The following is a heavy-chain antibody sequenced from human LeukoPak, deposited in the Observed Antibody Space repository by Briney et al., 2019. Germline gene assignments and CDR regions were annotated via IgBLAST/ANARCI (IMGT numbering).Heavy chain of an antibody. CDR3: ARDRGTDAFDI. CDR1: GFTFSSYG. J-gene: IGHJ3*02. Sequence: GGSLRLSCAASGFTFSSYGMHWVRQAPGKGLEWVAVILSDGSKEFYTDSVKGRFTISRDNSKNTLYLQMNSLRAEDTAVYYCARDRGTDAFDIWGQGTMVTVSS. D-gene: IGHD1-1*01. CDR2: ILSDGSKE. V-gene: IGHV3-33*01.